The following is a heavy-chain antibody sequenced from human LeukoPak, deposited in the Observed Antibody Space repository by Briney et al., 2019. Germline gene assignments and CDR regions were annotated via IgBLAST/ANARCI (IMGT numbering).Heavy chain of an antibody. Sequence: GGSLRLSCAASGLSLNSYAIHWVRQAPGKGLEWVTAIPYDGSNKHYADSVRGRFTISRDNSKNTLYLQMNSLRSDDTVVYYCAQGGSEIYYFYHGMDVWGRGTTVTVSS. CDR3: AQGGSEIYYFYHGMDV. J-gene: IGHJ6*02. D-gene: IGHD3-10*01. V-gene: IGHV3-30*03. CDR2: IPYDGSNK. CDR1: GLSLNSYA.